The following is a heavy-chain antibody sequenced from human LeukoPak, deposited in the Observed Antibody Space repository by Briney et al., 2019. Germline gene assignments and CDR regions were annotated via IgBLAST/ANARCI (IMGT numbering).Heavy chain of an antibody. D-gene: IGHD3-22*01. J-gene: IGHJ4*02. V-gene: IGHV3-30*07. Sequence: RGSLRLSCAASGFTFSGYAMNWVRRAPGKGLEWVAVISHDGSNKSYADSVKGRFTISRDNPKNTLYLQMNSLTVEDTAVYFCAKRGVVIRVILVGFHKEAYYFDSWGQGALVTVSS. CDR2: ISHDGSNK. CDR1: GFTFSGYA. CDR3: AKRGVVIRVILVGFHKEAYYFDS.